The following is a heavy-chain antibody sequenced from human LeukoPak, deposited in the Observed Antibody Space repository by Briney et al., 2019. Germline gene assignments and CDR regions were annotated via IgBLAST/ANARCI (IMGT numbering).Heavy chain of an antibody. CDR3: ARLAMVRDDAFDI. D-gene: IGHD3-10*01. J-gene: IGHJ3*02. CDR1: GYTFTSYY. V-gene: IGHV1-46*01. CDR2: INPSGGST. Sequence: ASVKVSCKASGYTFTSYYMHWVRQAPGQGLEWMGIINPSGGSTSYAQKFQGRVTMTRDTSTSTVYVELSSLRSEDTAVYYCARLAMVRDDAFDIWGQGTMVTVSS.